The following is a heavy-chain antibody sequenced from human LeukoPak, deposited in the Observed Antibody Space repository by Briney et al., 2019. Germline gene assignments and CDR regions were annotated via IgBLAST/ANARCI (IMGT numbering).Heavy chain of an antibody. J-gene: IGHJ5*02. CDR2: FSGSGGST. V-gene: IGHV3-23*01. CDR1: GFTFSSYA. CDR3: AKDLYNWNDDPLYNWFDP. D-gene: IGHD1-20*01. Sequence: GGSLRLSCAASGFTFSSYAMSWVRQAPGKGLECISGFSGSGGSTYYADSVKGRFTISRDNSKNTLYLQMNSLRAEDTAVYYCAKDLYNWNDDPLYNWFDPWGQGTLVTVSS.